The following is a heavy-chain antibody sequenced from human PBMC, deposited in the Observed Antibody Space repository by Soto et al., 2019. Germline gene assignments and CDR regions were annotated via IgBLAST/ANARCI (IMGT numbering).Heavy chain of an antibody. J-gene: IGHJ2*01. V-gene: IGHV1-3*01. CDR1: GYTFTSYA. D-gene: IGHD6-13*01. CDR2: INAGNGNT. Sequence: QVQLVQSGAEVKKPGASVKVSCKASGYTFTSYAMHWVRQAPGQRLEWMGWINAGNGNTKYSQKFQGRVTITRDTSASTAYMELSSLRSEDTAVYYCARDRGSSASYFDLWGRGTLVTVSS. CDR3: ARDRGSSASYFDL.